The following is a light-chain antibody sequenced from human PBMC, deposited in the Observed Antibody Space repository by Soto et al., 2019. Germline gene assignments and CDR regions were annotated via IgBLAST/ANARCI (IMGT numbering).Light chain of an antibody. CDR2: DTS. J-gene: IGKJ4*01. CDR1: QSVSSY. CDR3: QQYGSSPLT. Sequence: EIVLTQSAGTLSLSVGERVTLSCRASQSVSSYLAWYQQTPGQAPRLLIYDTSNRATGTPDRFSGSGSGTEFTLTISRLEPADFTVYYCQQYGSSPLTFGGGTTVEIK. V-gene: IGKV3-20*01.